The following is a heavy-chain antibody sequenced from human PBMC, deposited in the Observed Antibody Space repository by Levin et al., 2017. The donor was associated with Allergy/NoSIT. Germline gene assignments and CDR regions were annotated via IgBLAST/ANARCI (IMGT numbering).Heavy chain of an antibody. CDR1: GGSISKSHYY. Sequence: SQTLSLTCTVSGGSISKSHYYWGWIRQPPGKGLEWIGSIHTLGSAYYNPSLKSRVSISIDTSKKQFSLNLSSVTAADTAVFYCARHLGYSGYGLDAFDIWGQGTMVTVSS. CDR3: ARHLGYSGYGLDAFDI. J-gene: IGHJ3*02. V-gene: IGHV4-39*01. CDR2: IHTLGSA. D-gene: IGHD5-12*01.